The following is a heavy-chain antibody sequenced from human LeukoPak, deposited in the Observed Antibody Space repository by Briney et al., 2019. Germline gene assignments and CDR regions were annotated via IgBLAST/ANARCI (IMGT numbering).Heavy chain of an antibody. V-gene: IGHV4-4*07. Sequence: PSETLSLTCTVSGGSISSYYWSWIRQPAGKGLEWIGRIYTSGSITYNPSLKSRVSMSVDTSKNQFSLKLSSVTAADTAVYYCARKDYYGSGSFLRRFDPWGQGTLVTVSS. CDR3: ARKDYYGSGSFLRRFDP. CDR2: IYTSGSI. CDR1: GGSISSYY. J-gene: IGHJ5*02. D-gene: IGHD3-10*01.